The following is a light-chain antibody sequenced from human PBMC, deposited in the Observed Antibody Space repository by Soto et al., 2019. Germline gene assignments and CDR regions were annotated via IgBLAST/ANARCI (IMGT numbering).Light chain of an antibody. J-gene: IGLJ2*01. Sequence: QSVLTQPPSASGSPGQSVTISCTGTSSDVGGYNYVSWYQLYPGKAPKLMIYEASKRPSGVPDRFSGSKSGNTASLTVSGLQAEDEAHYYCSSYAGNKKVVFGGGTKLTVL. CDR3: SSYAGNKKVV. V-gene: IGLV2-8*01. CDR2: EAS. CDR1: SSDVGGYNY.